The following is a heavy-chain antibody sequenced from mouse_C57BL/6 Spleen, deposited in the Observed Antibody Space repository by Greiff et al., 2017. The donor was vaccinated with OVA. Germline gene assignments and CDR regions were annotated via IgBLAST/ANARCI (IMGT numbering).Heavy chain of an antibody. CDR2: IYPSDSET. CDR1: GYTFTSYW. Sequence: VQLQQPGAELVRPGSSVKLSCKASGYTFTSYWMDWVKQRPGQGLEWIGNIYPSDSETHYNQKFKDKATLTVDKSSSTAYMQLSSLTSEDSAVYDCARKVTTVVATGYFDVWGTGTTVTVSS. CDR3: ARKVTTVVATGYFDV. V-gene: IGHV1-61*01. D-gene: IGHD1-1*01. J-gene: IGHJ1*03.